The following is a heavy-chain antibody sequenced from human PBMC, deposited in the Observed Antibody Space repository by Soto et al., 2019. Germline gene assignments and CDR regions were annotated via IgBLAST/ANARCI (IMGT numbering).Heavy chain of an antibody. J-gene: IGHJ4*02. CDR2: IYFDGITT. CDR3: ARGGAMGVDY. Sequence: RGSLRLSCTASGFTFNTHWMHWVRQAPGKGLVWVSRIYFDGITTNYADSVKGRLTVSRDNAKNTVYLHVNPLRDEDTAVYYCARGGAMGVDYWGQGTLVTVSS. D-gene: IGHD1-26*01. CDR1: GFTFNTHW. V-gene: IGHV3-74*01.